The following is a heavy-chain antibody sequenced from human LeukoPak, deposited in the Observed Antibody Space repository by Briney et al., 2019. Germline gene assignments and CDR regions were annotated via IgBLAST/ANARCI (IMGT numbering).Heavy chain of an antibody. Sequence: GGSLRLSCAASGFTFSDYYMSWIRQASGKGLEWVSYISSSGSTIYYADSVKGRFTISRDNAKNSLYLQMNSLRAEDTAVYDCAGGPCAPTTASFDYWGQGTLVAVSS. J-gene: IGHJ4*02. CDR3: AGGPCAPTTASFDY. CDR2: ISSSGSTI. CDR1: GFTFSDYY. D-gene: IGHD1-14*01. V-gene: IGHV3-11*01.